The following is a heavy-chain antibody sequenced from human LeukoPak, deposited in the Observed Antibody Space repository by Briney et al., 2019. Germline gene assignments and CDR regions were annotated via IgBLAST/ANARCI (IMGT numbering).Heavy chain of an antibody. Sequence: ASVKVSCKASGYTFISYGISWVRQAPGQGLEWMGWISAYNGNTNYAQKLQGRVTMTTDTSTSTAYMELRSLRSDDTAVYYCARGRVEKYYDILTGYYTGPPTFDYWGQGTLVTVSS. J-gene: IGHJ4*02. CDR1: GYTFISYG. V-gene: IGHV1-18*01. CDR2: ISAYNGNT. CDR3: ARGRVEKYYDILTGYYTGPPTFDY. D-gene: IGHD3-9*01.